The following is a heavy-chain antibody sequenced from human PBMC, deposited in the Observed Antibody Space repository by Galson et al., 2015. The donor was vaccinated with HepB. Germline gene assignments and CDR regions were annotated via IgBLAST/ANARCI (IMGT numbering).Heavy chain of an antibody. CDR3: TTVATVSGVMRDY. CDR1: GFNVDNAW. Sequence: SLRLSCAASGFNVDNAWMSWVRQAPGRGLEWIGLIRSKTYGGETKYAAPVKGRFTISREDSMNTVSLQMKSLNIEDTGVYYCTTVATVSGVMRDYWGQGTLVTVSS. V-gene: IGHV3-15*01. CDR2: IRSKTYGGET. D-gene: IGHD3-3*01. J-gene: IGHJ4*02.